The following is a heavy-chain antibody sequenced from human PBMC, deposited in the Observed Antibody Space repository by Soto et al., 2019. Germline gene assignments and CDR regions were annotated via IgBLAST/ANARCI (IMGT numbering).Heavy chain of an antibody. J-gene: IGHJ4*02. V-gene: IGHV1-2*02. D-gene: IGHD2-21*02. CDR2: INANSGGS. Sequence: QVQLVQSGAEVRNPGASVKVSCKTSRYTFTDYYMHWLRQAPGQGLEWLGWINANSGGSVYAQQFQGRVTITRDTSISTAYMELSGLTSDDTAVYYCARPAYCGGDCYYYFDNWGQGTLVTVSS. CDR3: ARPAYCGGDCYYYFDN. CDR1: RYTFTDYY.